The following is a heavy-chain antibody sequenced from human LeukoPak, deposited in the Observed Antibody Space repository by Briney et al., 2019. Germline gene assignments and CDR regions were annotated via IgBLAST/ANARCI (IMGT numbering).Heavy chain of an antibody. V-gene: IGHV4-34*01. CDR3: AGRIVGANNWFDP. J-gene: IGHJ5*02. CDR2: INHSGST. Sequence: PSETLSLTCAVYGGSFSGYYWSWIRQPPGKGLEWIGEINHSGSTNYNPSLKSRVTISVDTSENQFSLKLSSVTAADTAVYYCAGRIVGANNWFDPWGQGTLVTVSS. D-gene: IGHD1-26*01. CDR1: GGSFSGYY.